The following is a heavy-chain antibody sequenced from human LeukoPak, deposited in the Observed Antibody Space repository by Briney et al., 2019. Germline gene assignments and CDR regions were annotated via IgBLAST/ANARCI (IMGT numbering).Heavy chain of an antibody. CDR1: GFSFSTYA. CDR2: IWHDASHT. Sequence: GGSLRLSCAASGFSFSTYAMHWVRQAPGKGLEWVALIWHDASHTFYTDSVKGRFTISRDNSKNTVYLQMNSLGGEDTAVYYCAREISGSGSYPDYWGRGTLVTVSS. CDR3: AREISGSGSYPDY. D-gene: IGHD3-10*01. V-gene: IGHV3-33*01. J-gene: IGHJ4*02.